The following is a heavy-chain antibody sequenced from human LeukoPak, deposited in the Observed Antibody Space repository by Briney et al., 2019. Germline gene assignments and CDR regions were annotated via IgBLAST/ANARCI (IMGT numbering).Heavy chain of an antibody. CDR3: AGRGYDSSGYYYAY. CDR2: IYYSGST. Sequence: SETLSLTCTVSGGSISSSSYYWGWIRQPPGTGLEWIGSIYYSGSTYYNPSLKSRVTISVDTSKNQFSLKLSSVTAADTAVYYCAGRGYDSSGYYYAYWGQGTLVTVSS. J-gene: IGHJ4*02. V-gene: IGHV4-39*01. D-gene: IGHD3-22*01. CDR1: GGSISSSSYY.